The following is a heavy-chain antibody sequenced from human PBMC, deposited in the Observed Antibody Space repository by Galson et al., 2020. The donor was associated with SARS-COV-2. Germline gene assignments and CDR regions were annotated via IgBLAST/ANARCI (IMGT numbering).Heavy chain of an antibody. J-gene: IGHJ4*02. Sequence: GESLKISCKGSGYTFTNYWIGWVRQMPGKGLEWMGVIYAGDSHTRYSPSFQGQVTISVDKSTTTAYLQWSRLKASDTAIYYCAREIEGNYYDSSGYYPTVWDYWGQGTLVTVSS. V-gene: IGHV5-51*01. CDR1: GYTFTNYW. CDR2: IYAGDSHT. D-gene: IGHD3-22*01. CDR3: AREIEGNYYDSSGYYPTVWDY.